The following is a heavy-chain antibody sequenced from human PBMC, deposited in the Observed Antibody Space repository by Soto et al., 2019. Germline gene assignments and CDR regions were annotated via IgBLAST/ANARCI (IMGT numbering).Heavy chain of an antibody. CDR2: INHSGST. V-gene: IGHV4-34*01. CDR1: GGSFSGYY. J-gene: IGHJ6*02. Sequence: LSLTCAVYGGSFSGYYWSWIRQPPGKGLEWIGEINHSGSTNYNPSLKSRVTISVDTSKNQFSLKLSSVTAADTAVYYCARGGAFWSGYPYYYYYGMDVWGQGTTVTVSS. CDR3: ARGGAFWSGYPYYYYYGMDV. D-gene: IGHD3-3*01.